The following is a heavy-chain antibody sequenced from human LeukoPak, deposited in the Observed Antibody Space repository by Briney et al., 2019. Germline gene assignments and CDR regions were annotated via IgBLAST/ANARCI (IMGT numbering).Heavy chain of an antibody. V-gene: IGHV4-30-4*01. J-gene: IGHJ4*02. CDR3: ARPHMVRGVIISDY. CDR1: GGSISSGDYY. CDR2: IYYSGST. D-gene: IGHD3-10*01. Sequence: SQTLSLTCTVSGGSISSGDYYWGWIRQPPGKGLEWIGYIYYSGSTYYNPSLKSRVTISVDTSKNQFSLKLSSVTAADTAVYYCARPHMVRGVIISDYWGQGTLVTVSS.